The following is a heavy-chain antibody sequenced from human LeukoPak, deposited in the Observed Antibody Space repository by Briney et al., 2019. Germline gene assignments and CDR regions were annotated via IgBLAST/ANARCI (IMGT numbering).Heavy chain of an antibody. J-gene: IGHJ4*02. CDR3: ARSEVSTTLLDY. D-gene: IGHD5/OR15-5a*01. CDR1: GFTFSGYG. V-gene: IGHV3-33*01. Sequence: PGRSLRLSCTASGFTFSGYGMHWVRQAPGKGLEWVAIIWYDGSKRYYADSVKGRFTISRDNFKNTPYLEMNTLRAEDTAMYYCARSEVSTTLLDYWGQGTLVTVSS. CDR2: IWYDGSKR.